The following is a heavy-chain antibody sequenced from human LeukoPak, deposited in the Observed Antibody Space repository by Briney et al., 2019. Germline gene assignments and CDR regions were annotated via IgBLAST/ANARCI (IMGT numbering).Heavy chain of an antibody. CDR1: GYTFTSNY. CDR3: AIYGDYPGDYYYYMDV. D-gene: IGHD4-17*01. V-gene: IGHV1-46*03. J-gene: IGHJ6*03. Sequence: ASVKVSCKSSGYTFTSNYMHWVRQAPGQGLEWMGIINPSGGSTSYAQKFQGRVTMTRDMSTSTVYMELSSLRSEDTAVYYCAIYGDYPGDYYYYMDVWGKGTTVTVSS. CDR2: INPSGGST.